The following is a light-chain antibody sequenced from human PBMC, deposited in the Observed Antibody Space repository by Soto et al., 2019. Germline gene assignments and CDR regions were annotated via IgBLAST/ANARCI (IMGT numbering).Light chain of an antibody. CDR1: ESLVHSDGNTY. CDR3: LQVTHFPWA. CDR2: KIS. V-gene: IGKV2-24*01. J-gene: IGKJ1*01. Sequence: DIVMTQTPLSSRVTLGQPASITCTSSESLVHSDGNTYLSWLHQRPGQPPRILIHKISNRFPGVTHRFSGSGAGTEFTLRISRIDPEDVGTFFCLQVTHFPWALGQGTKV.